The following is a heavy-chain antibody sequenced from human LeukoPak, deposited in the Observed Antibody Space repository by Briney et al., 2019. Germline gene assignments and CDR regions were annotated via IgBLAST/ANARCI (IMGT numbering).Heavy chain of an antibody. D-gene: IGHD6-19*01. J-gene: IGHJ4*02. CDR1: GFTFSSYA. CDR2: ISYDGSNK. V-gene: IGHV3-30-3*01. CDR3: ARGKSPWLGPSFDY. Sequence: GGSLRLSCAASGFTFSSYAMHWVRQAPGKGLEWVAVISYDGSNKYYADSVKGRFTISRDNSKNTLYLQMNSLRAEDTAVYYCARGKSPWLGPSFDYWGQGTLVTVSS.